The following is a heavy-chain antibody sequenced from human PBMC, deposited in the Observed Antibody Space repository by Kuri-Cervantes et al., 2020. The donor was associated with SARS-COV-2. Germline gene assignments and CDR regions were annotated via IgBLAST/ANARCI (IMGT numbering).Heavy chain of an antibody. CDR3: ARDRFYYDSHWFDP. CDR1: GGSISSSSYH. D-gene: IGHD3-22*01. J-gene: IGHJ5*02. Sequence: SETLSLTCTVSGGSISSSSYHWGWIRQPPGKGLEWIGSIYYSGSTYYNPSLKSRVTISVDTSKNQFSLKLSSVTAADTAVYYCARDRFYYDSHWFDPWGQGTLVTVSS. CDR2: IYYSGST. V-gene: IGHV4-39*02.